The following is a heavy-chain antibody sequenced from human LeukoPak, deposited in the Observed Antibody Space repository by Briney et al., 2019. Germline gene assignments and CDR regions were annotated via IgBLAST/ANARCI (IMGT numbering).Heavy chain of an antibody. CDR1: GLTFSSYA. CDR2: ISYDGSNK. J-gene: IGHJ4*02. CDR3: ARAFYDSSGYPGIFDY. D-gene: IGHD3-22*01. Sequence: GGSLRLSCAASGLTFSSYAMHGVRQAPGKGLEWVAVISYDGSNKYYADSVKGRFTISRDNSKNTLYLQMNSLRAEDTAVYYCARAFYDSSGYPGIFDYWGQGTLVTVSS. V-gene: IGHV3-30*01.